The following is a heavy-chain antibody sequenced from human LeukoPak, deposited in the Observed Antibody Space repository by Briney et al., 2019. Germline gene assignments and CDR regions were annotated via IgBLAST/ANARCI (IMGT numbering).Heavy chain of an antibody. CDR2: IYSGGST. V-gene: IGHV3-53*01. D-gene: IGHD2-8*01. J-gene: IGHJ4*02. CDR1: GFTVSSNY. Sequence: PGGSLRLSCAASGFTVSSNYMSWVRQAPGKGLEWVSVIYSGGSTYNADPVKGRFTISRDNSKNTLYLQMSSLRAEDTAVYYCAREGGANGAGGHFDYWGQGTLVTVSS. CDR3: AREGGANGAGGHFDY.